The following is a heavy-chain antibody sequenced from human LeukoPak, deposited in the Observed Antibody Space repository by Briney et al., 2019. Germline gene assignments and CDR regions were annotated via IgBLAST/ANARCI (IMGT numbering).Heavy chain of an antibody. V-gene: IGHV3-23*01. CDR2: ISGSGGST. CDR3: AKGASSSWYDY. J-gene: IGHJ4*02. D-gene: IGHD6-13*01. CDR1: GFTFSNYA. Sequence: GGSLRLSCAASGFTFSNYAMSWVRQAPGKGRGWVSAISGSGGSTYYADSVKGRFTFSRDNSKYTLYLQMNSLRAEDTAVYYCAKGASSSWYDYWGQGTLVTVSS.